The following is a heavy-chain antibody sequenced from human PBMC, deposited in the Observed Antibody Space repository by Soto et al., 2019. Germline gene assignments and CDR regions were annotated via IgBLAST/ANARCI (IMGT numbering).Heavy chain of an antibody. V-gene: IGHV1-69*01. CDR1: GGTFSSYA. J-gene: IGHJ6*02. CDR3: ARGRGLLWFGELLSKVPPGYYYYGMDV. Sequence: SVKVSCKASGGTFSSYAISWVRQAPGQGLAWMGGIIPIFGTANYAQKFQGRVTITADESTSTAYMELSSLRSEDTAVYYCARGRGLLWFGELLSKVPPGYYYYGMDVWGQGTTVTVSS. D-gene: IGHD3-10*01. CDR2: IIPIFGTA.